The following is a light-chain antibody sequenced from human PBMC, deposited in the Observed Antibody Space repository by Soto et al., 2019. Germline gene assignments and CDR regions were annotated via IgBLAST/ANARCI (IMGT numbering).Light chain of an antibody. Sequence: IVLTHAPCTLSLSPGKRSTLSCRASQSVSSSYLAWYQQKPGQAPRLLIYGASSRATGIPDRFSGSGSGTDFTLTISSLEPEDFGVYYCQQRSRWPPITFGQGTRLEI. CDR2: GAS. CDR3: QQRSRWPPIT. V-gene: IGKV3D-20*02. CDR1: QSVSSSY. J-gene: IGKJ5*01.